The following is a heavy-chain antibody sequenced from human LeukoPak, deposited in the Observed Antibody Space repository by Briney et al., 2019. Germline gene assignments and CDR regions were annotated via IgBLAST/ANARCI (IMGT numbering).Heavy chain of an antibody. CDR2: INGNSGGT. D-gene: IGHD1/OR15-1a*01. J-gene: IGHJ4*02. V-gene: IGHV1-2*02. Sequence: VASVKVSYKASGYTLTGYYMHWVRQAPGQGPEWMGWINGNSGGTKYAQKFEGRVTMTSDTSTSTVQMDLGTLRSDDTAVYYCARENIEQWPAFDYWGQGTPVTVSS. CDR1: GYTLTGYY. CDR3: ARENIEQWPAFDY.